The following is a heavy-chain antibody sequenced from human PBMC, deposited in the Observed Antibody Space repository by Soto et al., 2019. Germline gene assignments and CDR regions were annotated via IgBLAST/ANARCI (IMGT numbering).Heavy chain of an antibody. J-gene: IGHJ4*02. CDR3: ARFYDFWSGYYFDY. D-gene: IGHD3-3*01. CDR2: IYYSGST. CDR1: GGSISSSSYY. Sequence: SETLSLTCTVSGGSISSSSYYWGWIRQPPGKGLEWIGSIYYSGSTYYNPSLKSRVTISVDTSKNQFSLKLSSVTAADTAVYYCARFYDFWSGYYFDYRGQGTLVTVSS. V-gene: IGHV4-39*01.